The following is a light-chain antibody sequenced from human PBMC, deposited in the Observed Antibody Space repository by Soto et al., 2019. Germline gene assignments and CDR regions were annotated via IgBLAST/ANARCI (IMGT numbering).Light chain of an antibody. V-gene: IGLV2-14*01. CDR3: SSYTSSSTNV. J-gene: IGLJ1*01. CDR2: DVS. Sequence: QSALTQPASVSGSPGQSITISCTGTSSDVGGYNYVSWYQQHPGKAPTLMIYDVSNRPSGVSNRFSGSKSGNTASLTIAGLQAEDEADYYCSSYTSSSTNVFGTGTMLTVL. CDR1: SSDVGGYNY.